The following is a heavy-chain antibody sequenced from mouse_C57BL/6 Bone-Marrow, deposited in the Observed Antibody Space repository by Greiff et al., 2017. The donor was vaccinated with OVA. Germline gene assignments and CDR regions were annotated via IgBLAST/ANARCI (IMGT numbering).Heavy chain of an antibody. CDR2: IDPSDSYT. CDR1: GYTFTSYW. CDR3: ARESAYYYGSSYDFDY. J-gene: IGHJ2*01. Sequence: QVQLQQPGAELVRPGTSVKLSCKASGYTFTSYWMHWVKQRPGQGLEWIGVIDPSDSYTNYNQKFKGKATLTVDTSSSTAYMQLSSLTSEDSAVYYCARESAYYYGSSYDFDYWGQGTTLTVSS. D-gene: IGHD1-1*01. V-gene: IGHV1-59*01.